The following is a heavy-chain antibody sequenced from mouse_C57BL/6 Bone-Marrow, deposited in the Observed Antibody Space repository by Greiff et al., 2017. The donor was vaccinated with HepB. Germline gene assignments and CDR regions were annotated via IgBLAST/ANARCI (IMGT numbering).Heavy chain of an antibody. CDR3: TRSEYYYGSSPAWFAY. CDR2: ISSGGDYI. V-gene: IGHV5-9-1*02. D-gene: IGHD1-1*01. CDR1: GFTFSSYA. J-gene: IGHJ3*01. Sequence: EVQLVESGEGLVKPGGSLKLSCAASGFTFSSYAMSWVRQTPEKRLEWVAYISSGGDYIYYADTVKGRFTISRDNARNTLYLQMSSLKSEDTAMYYCTRSEYYYGSSPAWFAYWGQGTLVTVSA.